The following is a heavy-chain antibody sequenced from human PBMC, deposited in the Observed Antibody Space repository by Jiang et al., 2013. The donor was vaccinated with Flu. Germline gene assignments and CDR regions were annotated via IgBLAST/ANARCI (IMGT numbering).Heavy chain of an antibody. J-gene: IGHJ4*02. CDR2: INSGSGNT. CDR3: AREGVGLYYFDY. CDR1: GHTFTPYA. Sequence: SGAEVKKPGASVKVSCKASGHTFTPYALHWVRQAPGQRPEWMGWINSGSGNTEYSQRFQGRVTITRDTSATTAYLELSGLRSEDTAAYYCAREGVGLYYFDYWGQGTLVTVSS. D-gene: IGHD2-15*01. V-gene: IGHV1-3*01.